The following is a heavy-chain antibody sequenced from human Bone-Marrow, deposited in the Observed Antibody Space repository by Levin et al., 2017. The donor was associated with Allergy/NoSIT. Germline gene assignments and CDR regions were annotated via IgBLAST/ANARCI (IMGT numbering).Heavy chain of an antibody. CDR1: GGTFSSYA. J-gene: IGHJ5*02. D-gene: IGHD6-19*01. CDR2: IIPIFGTA. CDR3: ARDWKWEGPAVAGRRKSGWFDP. V-gene: IGHV1-69*06. Sequence: SVKVSCKASGGTFSSYAISWVRQAPGQGLEWMGGIIPIFGTANYAQKFQGRVTITADKSTSTAYMELSSLRSEDTAVYYCARDWKWEGPAVAGRRKSGWFDPWGQGTLVTVSS.